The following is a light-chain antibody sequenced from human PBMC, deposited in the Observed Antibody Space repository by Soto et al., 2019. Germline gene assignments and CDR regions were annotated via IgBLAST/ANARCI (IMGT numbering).Light chain of an antibody. J-gene: IGKJ5*01. CDR3: QQYNNWPPT. CDR1: QTISSW. CDR2: KAS. V-gene: IGKV1-5*03. Sequence: DIQMTQSPSTLSGSVGDRVTITCRASQTISSWLAWYQQKPGKAPKLLIYKASTLKSGVPSRFSGSGSGTEFTLTISSLQPEDFAVYYCQQYNNWPPTFGQGTRPEIK.